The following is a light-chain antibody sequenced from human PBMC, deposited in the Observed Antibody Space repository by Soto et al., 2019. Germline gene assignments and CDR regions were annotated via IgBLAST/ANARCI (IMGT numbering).Light chain of an antibody. CDR3: ATWDDSLNGYV. CDR2: SDN. V-gene: IGLV1-44*01. CDR1: SSNIGGNA. Sequence: QSVLTQPPSASGTPGQRVTITCSGSSSNIGGNAVNWYQQLPGTAPKLLIHSDNQRPSGVPDRFSGSKSGTSASLAICWLQSEDEADYYCATWDDSLNGYVFATGTKVTVL. J-gene: IGLJ1*01.